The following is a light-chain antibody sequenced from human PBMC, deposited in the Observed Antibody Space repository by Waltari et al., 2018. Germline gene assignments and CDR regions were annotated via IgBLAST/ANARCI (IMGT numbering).Light chain of an antibody. J-gene: IGLJ3*02. Sequence: SALTQPPSASGSPGQSVTISCTGTSSDVGGYNYVSWYQQHPGKAPKLMIYEVTKRPSGVPDRFSGSKSGNTASLTVSGLQTEDEADYHCSSYAGGSWVFGGGTKLTVL. CDR3: SSYAGGSWV. CDR2: EVT. V-gene: IGLV2-8*01. CDR1: SSDVGGYNY.